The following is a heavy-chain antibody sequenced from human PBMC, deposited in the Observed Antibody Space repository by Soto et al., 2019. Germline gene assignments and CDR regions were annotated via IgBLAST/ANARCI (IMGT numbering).Heavy chain of an antibody. J-gene: IGHJ3*02. D-gene: IGHD3-22*01. Sequence: GASVKVSCKASGGTFSSYAISWVRQAPGQGLEWMGGIIPIFGTANYAQKFQGRVTMTRNTSISTAYMELSSLRSEDTAVYYCARGRYYYDSSGYLDAFDIWGQGTMVTVSS. CDR1: GGTFSSYA. CDR2: IIPIFGTA. CDR3: ARGRYYYDSSGYLDAFDI. V-gene: IGHV1-69*05.